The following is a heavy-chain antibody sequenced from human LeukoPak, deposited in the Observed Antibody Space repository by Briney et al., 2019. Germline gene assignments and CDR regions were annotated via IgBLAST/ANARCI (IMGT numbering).Heavy chain of an antibody. CDR3: AKEGYYDFWSGYSFY. D-gene: IGHD3-3*01. CDR2: ISGSGGST. CDR1: GFTFSSYA. V-gene: IGHV3-23*01. Sequence: GGSLRLSCAASGFTFSSYAMSWVRQAPGRGLEWVSAISGSGGSTYYADSVKGRFTISRDNSKNTLYLQMNSLRAEDTAVYYCAKEGYYDFWSGYSFYWGQGTLVTVSS. J-gene: IGHJ4*02.